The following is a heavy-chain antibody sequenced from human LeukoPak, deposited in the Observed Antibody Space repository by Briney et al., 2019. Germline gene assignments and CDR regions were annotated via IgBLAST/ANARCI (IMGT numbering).Heavy chain of an antibody. Sequence: GGSLRLSCAASGFTFSSYAMHWVRQAPGKGLEWVAVISYDGSNKYYADSVKGRFTISRDNAKNTLYLQMNSLRAEDTAAYYCARVRSGSSAGNYGMDVWGQGTTVTVSS. V-gene: IGHV3-30-3*01. CDR1: GFTFSSYA. CDR3: ARVRSGSSAGNYGMDV. D-gene: IGHD1-26*01. CDR2: ISYDGSNK. J-gene: IGHJ6*02.